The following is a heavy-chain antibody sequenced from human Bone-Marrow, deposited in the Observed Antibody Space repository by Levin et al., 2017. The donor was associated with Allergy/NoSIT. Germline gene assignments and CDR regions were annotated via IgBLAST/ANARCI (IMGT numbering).Heavy chain of an antibody. CDR2: ISYSGST. CDR3: ARDHGDSSDAFAI. V-gene: IGHV4-61*01. Sequence: SETLSLTCSVSGGSVRRENYYWSWIRQPPGKRLEWIGYISYSGSTTYSPSLESRVTISLGASENQFSLRLSSLTAADTAVYYCARDHGDSSDAFAIWGQGTMVIVSS. D-gene: IGHD4-17*01. J-gene: IGHJ3*02. CDR1: GGSVRRENYY.